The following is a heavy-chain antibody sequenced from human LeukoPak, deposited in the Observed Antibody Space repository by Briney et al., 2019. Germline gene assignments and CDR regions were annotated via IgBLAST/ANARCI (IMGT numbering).Heavy chain of an antibody. J-gene: IGHJ5*02. CDR2: ISSSSSYI. CDR3: ARDVLAVAATGSNWFDP. Sequence: GGSLRLSCAASGFTFSGYSMNWVRQAPGKGLEWVSSISSSSSYIYYADSVKGRFTISRDNAKNSLYLQMNSLRAEDTAVYYCARDVLAVAATGSNWFDPWGQGTLVTVSS. D-gene: IGHD6-19*01. CDR1: GFTFSGYS. V-gene: IGHV3-21*01.